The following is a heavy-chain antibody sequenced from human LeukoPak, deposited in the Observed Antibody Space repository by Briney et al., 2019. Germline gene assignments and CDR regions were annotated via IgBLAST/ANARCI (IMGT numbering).Heavy chain of an antibody. Sequence: GGSLRLSWAASGFTFSTYRMSWVRQPPGKGREWVANIKQDGSEKHYVDSVKGRFTISRDNAKNSLYLQMNSLRAEDTAVYYCAKGRWLPYLVDYWGQGTLVTVSS. CDR2: IKQDGSEK. V-gene: IGHV3-7*03. CDR3: AKGRWLPYLVDY. D-gene: IGHD5-24*01. CDR1: GFTFSTYR. J-gene: IGHJ4*02.